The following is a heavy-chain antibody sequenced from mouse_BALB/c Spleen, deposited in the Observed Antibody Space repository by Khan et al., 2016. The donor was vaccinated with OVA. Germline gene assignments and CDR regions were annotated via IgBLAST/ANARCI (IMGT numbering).Heavy chain of an antibody. CDR2: ISGDSNTI. V-gene: IGHV5-17*02. CDR1: GFTFSSYG. J-gene: IGHJ2*01. D-gene: IGHD1-1*01. Sequence: EVQLVESGGDLVQPGGSRKLSCAASGFTFSSYGMHWVRQAPEKGLEWVAYISGDSNTIYYADTVKGRFTISRDNPRNTLFLQMTSLTSEDTAMYCCRKSYFYRYYLDYWGRGTTLTVSA. CDR3: RKSYFYRYYLDY.